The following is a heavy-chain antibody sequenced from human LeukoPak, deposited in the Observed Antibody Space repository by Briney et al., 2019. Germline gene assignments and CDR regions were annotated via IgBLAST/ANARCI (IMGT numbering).Heavy chain of an antibody. CDR2: IYYSGST. D-gene: IGHD2-15*01. Sequence: SETLSLTCTVSGGSISSGTYYWGWIRQPPGKGLEWIGSIYYSGSTYYNPSLKSRVTISVDTSKNQFSPKLSSVTAADTAVYYCARLVVVVAASHYYFDYWGQGTLVTVSS. J-gene: IGHJ4*02. CDR3: ARLVVVVAASHYYFDY. V-gene: IGHV4-39*01. CDR1: GGSISSGTYY.